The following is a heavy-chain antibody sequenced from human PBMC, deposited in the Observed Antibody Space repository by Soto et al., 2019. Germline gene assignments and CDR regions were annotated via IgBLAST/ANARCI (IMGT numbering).Heavy chain of an antibody. Sequence: QVQLQQWGAGLLKPSETLSLTCAVYGGSFSGYYWRWIRQPPGKGLEWIGEINHSGSTNYNPSLKRRVTISVDTSKNQFALKLSSVTAADTAVYYCARARSSGWYGKGAYFDYWGQGTLVTVSS. J-gene: IGHJ4*02. CDR2: INHSGST. CDR1: GGSFSGYY. CDR3: ARARSSGWYGKGAYFDY. V-gene: IGHV4-34*01. D-gene: IGHD6-19*01.